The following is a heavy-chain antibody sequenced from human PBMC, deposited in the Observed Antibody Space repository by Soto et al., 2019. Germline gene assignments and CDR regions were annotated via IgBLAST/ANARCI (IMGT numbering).Heavy chain of an antibody. CDR3: ARGISYYYYMDV. J-gene: IGHJ6*03. V-gene: IGHV3-13*01. Sequence: SGFTFSSYDMHWVRQATGKGLEWVSAIGTAGDTYYPGSVKGRFTISRENAKNSLYLQMNSLRAGDTAVYYCARGISYYYYMDVWGKGTTVTVSS. CDR1: GFTFSSYD. CDR2: IGTAGDT.